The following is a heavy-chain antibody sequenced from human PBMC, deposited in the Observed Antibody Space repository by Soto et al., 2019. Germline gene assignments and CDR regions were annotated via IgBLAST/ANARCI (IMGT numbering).Heavy chain of an antibody. V-gene: IGHV3-66*01. J-gene: IGHJ4*02. CDR3: ARGLFLDY. CDR1: GFTVSSNY. CDR2: IYAGGST. Sequence: GGSLRLSCAASGFTVSSNYMSWVRQAPGKGLEWVSVIYAGGSTNYADSVKGRFTISRDNAKNTLYLQMNSLRAEDTAVYYCARGLFLDYWGQGTRVTVSS. D-gene: IGHD3-3*01.